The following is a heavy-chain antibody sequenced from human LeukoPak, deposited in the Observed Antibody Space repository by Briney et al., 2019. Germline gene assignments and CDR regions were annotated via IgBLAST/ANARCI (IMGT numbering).Heavy chain of an antibody. Sequence: SETLSLTCSVSGGSISSYHLSWIRQPPGKGLEWIGYIYYSGSTKYNPSLKSRVTISVDTSKNQFSLKLSSVTAADTAVYYCARHQWLSNFDYWGQGTLVTVSS. J-gene: IGHJ4*02. CDR1: GGSISSYH. D-gene: IGHD6-19*01. CDR2: IYYSGST. V-gene: IGHV4-59*08. CDR3: ARHQWLSNFDY.